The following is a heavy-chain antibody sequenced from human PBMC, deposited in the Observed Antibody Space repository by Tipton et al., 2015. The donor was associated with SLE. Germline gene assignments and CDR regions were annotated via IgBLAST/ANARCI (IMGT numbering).Heavy chain of an antibody. CDR2: INHSGST. CDR3: ARDGDDYGAQLWP. J-gene: IGHJ5*02. Sequence: TLSLTCTVSGYSISSGYYWSWIRQPPGKGLEWIGEINHSGSTNYNPSLKSRVTISVDTSKNQFSLKLSSVTAADTAVYYCARDGDDYGAQLWPWGQGTLVTVSS. CDR1: GYSISSGYY. V-gene: IGHV4-38-2*02. D-gene: IGHD4-17*01.